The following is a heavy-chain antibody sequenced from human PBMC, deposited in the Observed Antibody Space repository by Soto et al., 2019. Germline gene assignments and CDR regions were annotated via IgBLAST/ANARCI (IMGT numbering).Heavy chain of an antibody. Sequence: ASVKVSCKASGYTFTSYYMHWVRQAPGQGLEWMGIINPSGGSTSYAQKFQGRVTMTRDTSTSTVYMELSSLRSEDTAVYYCARDDYYVWGSYRQPSLDYWGQGTLVTVSS. D-gene: IGHD3-16*02. CDR3: ARDDYYVWGSYRQPSLDY. V-gene: IGHV1-46*01. J-gene: IGHJ4*02. CDR1: GYTFTSYY. CDR2: INPSGGST.